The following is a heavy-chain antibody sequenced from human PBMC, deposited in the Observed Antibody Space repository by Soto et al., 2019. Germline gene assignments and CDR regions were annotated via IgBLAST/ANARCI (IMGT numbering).Heavy chain of an antibody. J-gene: IGHJ5*02. CDR2: INHSGST. D-gene: IGHD6-13*01. CDR3: ARNPSGAAAGPTSLNWFDP. V-gene: IGHV4-34*01. CDR1: GGSFSGYY. Sequence: PSDTLSLTCAVYGGSFSGYYWSWIRQPPGKGLEWIGEINHSGSTNYNPSLKSRVTISVDTSKNQFSLKLSSVTAADTAVYYCARNPSGAAAGPTSLNWFDPWGQGTLVTVSS.